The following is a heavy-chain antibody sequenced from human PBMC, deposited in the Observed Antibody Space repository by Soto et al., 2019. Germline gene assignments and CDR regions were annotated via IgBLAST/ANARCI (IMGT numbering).Heavy chain of an antibody. J-gene: IGHJ6*02. Sequence: GGSLRLSCTASGFSFSNHAMSWVRQAPGKGLEWVSSVTGSGDRTFYADSVKGRFTVSRDNSKNTLSLQMSSLKVEDTAVYYYARGPCSDGNCYGGEDVWGQGTMVTVSS. D-gene: IGHD2-15*01. CDR2: VTGSGDRT. CDR1: GFSFSNHA. CDR3: ARGPCSDGNCYGGEDV. V-gene: IGHV3-23*01.